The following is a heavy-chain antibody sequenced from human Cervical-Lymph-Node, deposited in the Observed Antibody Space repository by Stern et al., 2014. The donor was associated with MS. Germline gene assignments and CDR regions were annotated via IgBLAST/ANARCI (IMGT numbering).Heavy chain of an antibody. D-gene: IGHD2-15*01. V-gene: IGHV1-18*01. J-gene: IGHJ3*02. CDR2: ISAYNGNT. CDR1: GYTFTSYG. CDR3: ARGLLGSENAFDI. Sequence: VQLVQSGAEVKKPWASVKVSCKASGYTFTSYGISCVRHAPGQGLAWLGWISAYNGNTNYAQKLHGRVTMTTDTSTSTAYMELRSLRSDDTAVYYCARGLLGSENAFDIWGQGTMVTVSS.